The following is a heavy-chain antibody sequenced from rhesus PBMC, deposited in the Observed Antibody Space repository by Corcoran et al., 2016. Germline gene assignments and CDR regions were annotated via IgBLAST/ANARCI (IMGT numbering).Heavy chain of an antibody. CDR2: ISNTGKTI. J-gene: IGHJ4*01. D-gene: IGHD4-23*01. V-gene: IGHV3S4*01. CDR1: GFTFSSYE. CDR3: TRDQVTTIFDY. Sequence: EVQLVESGGGLVQPGGSLRLSCAASGFTFSSYEMSWVRQALGKGKEWDSSISNTGKTIYYADSMKGRFTISRDNAKNSLSLQMNSLKTEDTAVYYCTRDQVTTIFDYWGQGVLVTVSS.